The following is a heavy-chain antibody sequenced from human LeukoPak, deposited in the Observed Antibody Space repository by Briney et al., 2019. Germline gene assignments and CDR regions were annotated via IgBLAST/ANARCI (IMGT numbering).Heavy chain of an antibody. Sequence: PGGSLRLSCAASGFTFSSYSMKWVRPAPGKGLEWVSSISSSSSYIYYADSVKGRFTISRDNAKNSLYLQMNSLRAEDTAVYYCARADLSRGYYFDYWGQGTLVTVSS. CDR3: ARADLSRGYYFDY. V-gene: IGHV3-21*01. J-gene: IGHJ4*02. CDR1: GFTFSSYS. D-gene: IGHD3-10*01. CDR2: ISSSSSYI.